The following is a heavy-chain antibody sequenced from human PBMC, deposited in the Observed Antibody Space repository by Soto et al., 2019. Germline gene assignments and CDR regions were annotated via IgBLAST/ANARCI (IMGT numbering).Heavy chain of an antibody. CDR1: SYIFISYG. D-gene: IGHD3-3*01. J-gene: IGHJ3*02. CDR3: ARDARNYDFWSGPTKGDAFDI. CDR2: ISAYNGNT. V-gene: IGHV1-18*01. Sequence: ASVKVSCKASSYIFISYGISWVRQAPGHGLEWMGWISAYNGNTNSAQKFQGRVTMTTDTSTSTAYMELTSLRYDYTAVYYCARDARNYDFWSGPTKGDAFDIWGQGTMVTVSS.